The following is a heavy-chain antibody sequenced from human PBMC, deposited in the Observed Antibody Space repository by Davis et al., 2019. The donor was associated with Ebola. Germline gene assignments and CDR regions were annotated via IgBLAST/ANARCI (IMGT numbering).Heavy chain of an antibody. Sequence: AASVKVSCKASGYTFTSYAMHWVRQAPGQRLEWMGWINAGNGNTKYSQKFQGRVTITRDTSASTAYMELSSLRSEDTAVYYCARDYCSGGSCYPLVDPWGQGTLVTVSS. V-gene: IGHV1-3*01. CDR2: INAGNGNT. CDR3: ARDYCSGGSCYPLVDP. CDR1: GYTFTSYA. D-gene: IGHD2-15*01. J-gene: IGHJ5*02.